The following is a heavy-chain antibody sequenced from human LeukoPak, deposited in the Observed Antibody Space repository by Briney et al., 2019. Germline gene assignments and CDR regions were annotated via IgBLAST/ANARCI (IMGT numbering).Heavy chain of an antibody. D-gene: IGHD1-26*01. Sequence: SETLSLTCTVSGGSISSYYWSWIRQPPGKGLEWIGRIYTSGSTNYNPSLKSRVTMSVDTSKNQFSLKLSSVTAAGTAVYYCARGGSYVVGLAFDIWGQGTMVTVSS. V-gene: IGHV4-4*07. J-gene: IGHJ3*02. CDR3: ARGGSYVVGLAFDI. CDR1: GGSISSYY. CDR2: IYTSGST.